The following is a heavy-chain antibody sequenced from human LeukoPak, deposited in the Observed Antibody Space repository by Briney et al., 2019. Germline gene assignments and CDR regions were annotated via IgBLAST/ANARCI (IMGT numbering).Heavy chain of an antibody. CDR3: ASRSVAATDAFDI. CDR1: GYTFTGCY. V-gene: IGHV1-2*02. D-gene: IGHD2-15*01. CDR2: INPNSGGT. J-gene: IGHJ3*02. Sequence: ASMKVSCKASGYTFTGCYMHWVRQAPGQGLEWMGWINPNSGGTNYAQKFQGRVTMTRDTSISTAYMELSRLRSDDTAVYYCASRSVAATDAFDIWGQGTMVTVSS.